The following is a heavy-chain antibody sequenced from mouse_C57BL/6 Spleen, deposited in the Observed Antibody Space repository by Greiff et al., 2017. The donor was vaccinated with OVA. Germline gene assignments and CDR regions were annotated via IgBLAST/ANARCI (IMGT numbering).Heavy chain of an antibody. CDR1: GFNIKDYY. J-gene: IGHJ1*03. D-gene: IGHD1-1*01. Sequence: VQLPPSGAELVKPGASVKLSCTASGFNIKDYYLHWVKQRTEQGLEWIGRIDPEDGETKYAPKFQGQATITADTFSNTASLQLSSLTSEDTAVYYCARNYGSSYWYFDVWGTGTTVTVSS. CDR2: IDPEDGET. V-gene: IGHV14-2*01. CDR3: ARNYGSSYWYFDV.